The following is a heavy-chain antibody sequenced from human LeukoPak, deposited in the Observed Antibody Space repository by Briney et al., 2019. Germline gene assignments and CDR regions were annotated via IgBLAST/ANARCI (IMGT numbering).Heavy chain of an antibody. V-gene: IGHV3-30-3*01. CDR2: ISYDGSDK. D-gene: IGHD2-2*01. CDR1: GFTFSTYA. J-gene: IGHJ4*02. CDR3: ARDKEGLPAALYHSDY. Sequence: GGSLRLSCAASGFTFSTYAMHWVRQAPGKGLEWVAVISYDGSDKYYAESVKGRFTISRDNSKNTLSLQMNSLRAEDTAVYYCARDKEGLPAALYHSDYWGQGTLVTVSS.